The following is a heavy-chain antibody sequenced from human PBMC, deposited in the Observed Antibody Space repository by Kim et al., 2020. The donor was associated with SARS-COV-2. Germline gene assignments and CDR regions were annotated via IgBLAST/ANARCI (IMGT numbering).Heavy chain of an antibody. V-gene: IGHV3-33*06. CDR2: IWYDGSNK. D-gene: IGHD2-15*01. Sequence: GGSLRLSCAASGFTFSSYGMHWVRQAPGKGLEWVAVIWYDGSNKYYADSVKGRFTISRDNSKNTLYLQMNSLRAEDTAVYYCAKDQGCSGGSCYYYGMDVWGQGTTVTVSS. J-gene: IGHJ6*01. CDR3: AKDQGCSGGSCYYYGMDV. CDR1: GFTFSSYG.